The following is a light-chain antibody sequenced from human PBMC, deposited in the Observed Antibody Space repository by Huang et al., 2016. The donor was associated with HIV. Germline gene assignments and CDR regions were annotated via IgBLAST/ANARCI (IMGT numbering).Light chain of an antibody. CDR3: EQFNIYPRT. J-gene: IGKJ1*01. V-gene: IGKV1-9*01. CDR2: DAS. Sequence: IQLTQSPSSLSASVGDRVTITCRARQGIGSFLAWYQQKPGKAPRLLIYDASALQSGVPSRFSGSGSGTDFTLTISSLQPEDFATYYCEQFNIYPRTFGQGTRVEIK. CDR1: QGIGSF.